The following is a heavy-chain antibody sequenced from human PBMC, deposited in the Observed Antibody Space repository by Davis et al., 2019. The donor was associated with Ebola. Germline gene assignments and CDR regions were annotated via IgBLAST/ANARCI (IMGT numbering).Heavy chain of an antibody. J-gene: IGHJ4*02. CDR2: IPYDGSNK. D-gene: IGHD5-18*01. CDR3: AKVRGYSYPFDY. V-gene: IGHV3-30*18. Sequence: GESLKISCAASGFTFSTYVMHWVRQAPGKGLEWVAVIPYDGSNKYYADSVKGRFTISRDNSKNTLYLQMNSLRAEDTAVYYCAKVRGYSYPFDYWGQGTLVTVSS. CDR1: GFTFSTYV.